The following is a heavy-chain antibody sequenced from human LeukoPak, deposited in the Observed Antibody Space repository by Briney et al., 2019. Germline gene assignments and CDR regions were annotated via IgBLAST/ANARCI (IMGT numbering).Heavy chain of an antibody. CDR1: GGSVSSGSYY. CDR3: ARRHNSGVLAWFDP. V-gene: IGHV4-61*01. J-gene: IGHJ5*02. CDR2: IYYSGTT. D-gene: IGHD7-27*01. Sequence: SETLSLTCTVSGGSVSSGSYYWSWIRQPPGKGLEWIGYIYYSGTTNYNPSLKSRVTISVDTSNNQFSLKLNSVTTADTAVYYCARRHNSGVLAWFDPWDQGTLVTVSS.